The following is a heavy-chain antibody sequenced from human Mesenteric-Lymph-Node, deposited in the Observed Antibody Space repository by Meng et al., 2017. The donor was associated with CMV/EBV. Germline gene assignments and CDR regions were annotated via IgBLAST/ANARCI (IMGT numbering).Heavy chain of an antibody. CDR2: IRYDGSNK. V-gene: IGHV3-30*02. J-gene: IGHJ4*02. D-gene: IGHD2-2*01. Sequence: GGSLRLSCAASGFIFSSYGFQWVRQTPGKGLEWVAFIRYDGSNKYYADSVKGRFTISRDNSKNTLYLQMNNLRGDDTAIYYCARVPPARDDYFDYWGQGTLVTVSS. CDR1: GFIFSSYG. CDR3: ARVPPARDDYFDY.